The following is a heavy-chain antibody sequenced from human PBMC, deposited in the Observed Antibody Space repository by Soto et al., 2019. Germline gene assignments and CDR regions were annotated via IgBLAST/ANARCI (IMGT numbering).Heavy chain of an antibody. CDR3: ARDGGGTSLDY. J-gene: IGHJ4*02. V-gene: IGHV3-33*01. CDR2: IWYDGSNK. Sequence: GGSLRLSCAASGFTFSSYGMHWVRQAPGKGLEWVAVIWYDGSNKNYADSVRGRFTISRDNSKNTLYLQMNSLRAEDTAVYYCARDGGGTSLDYWGQGTLVTVSS. D-gene: IGHD2-8*01. CDR1: GFTFSSYG.